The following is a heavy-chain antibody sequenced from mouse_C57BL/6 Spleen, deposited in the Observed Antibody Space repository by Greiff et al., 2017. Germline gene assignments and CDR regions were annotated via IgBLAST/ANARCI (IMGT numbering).Heavy chain of an antibody. CDR1: GYTFTSYW. V-gene: IGHV1-64*01. CDR3: SRAVYYYGSTREGNAMDY. Sequence: QVQLQQPGAELVKPGASVKLSCKASGYTFTSYWMHWVRQRPGQGLEWIGMIHPNSGSTNYNEKFKSKATLTVDKSSSTAYMQLSSLTSEASAVYDCSRAVYYYGSTREGNAMDYWGQGTSVTVSS. J-gene: IGHJ4*01. D-gene: IGHD1-1*01. CDR2: IHPNSGST.